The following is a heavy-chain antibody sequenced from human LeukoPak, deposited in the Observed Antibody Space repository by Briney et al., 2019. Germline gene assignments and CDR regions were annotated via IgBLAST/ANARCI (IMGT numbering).Heavy chain of an antibody. CDR2: IKSKTVGGTT. D-gene: IGHD3-9*01. V-gene: IGHV3-15*01. CDR3: TTGHYDILTGQGVPPYYYYYGMDV. J-gene: IGHJ6*02. Sequence: GGSLRLSCAASGFTSSNAWMSWVRQAPGKGLEWVGRIKSKTVGGTTDYAAPVKGRFPISRDDSTTTLYLQMNSLKTEDTAVYYCTTGHYDILTGQGVPPYYYYYGMDVWGQGTTVTVSS. CDR1: GFTSSNAW.